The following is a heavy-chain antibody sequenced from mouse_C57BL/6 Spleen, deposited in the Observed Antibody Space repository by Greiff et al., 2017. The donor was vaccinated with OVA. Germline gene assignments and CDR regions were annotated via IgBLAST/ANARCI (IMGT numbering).Heavy chain of an antibody. CDR2: IRLKSDNYAT. J-gene: IGHJ4*01. D-gene: IGHD2-3*01. CDR1: GFTFSNYW. V-gene: IGHV6-3*01. CDR3: TGELRWDAMDY. Sequence: EVKVVESGGGLVQPGGSMKLSCVASGFTFSNYWMNWVRQSPEKGLEWVAQIRLKSDNYATHYAESVKGRFTISRDDSKSSVYLQMNNLRAEDTGIYYCTGELRWDAMDYWGQGTSVTVSS.